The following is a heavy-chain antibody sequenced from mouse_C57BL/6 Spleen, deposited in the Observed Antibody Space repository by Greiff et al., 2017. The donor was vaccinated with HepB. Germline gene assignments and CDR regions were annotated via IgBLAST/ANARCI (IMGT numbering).Heavy chain of an antibody. J-gene: IGHJ4*01. CDR1: GYSFTGYY. D-gene: IGHD2-5*01. V-gene: IGHV1-42*01. CDR3: ARGDSNYDYAMDY. Sequence: EVQLQQSGPELVKPGASVKISCKASGYSFTGYYMNWVKQSPEKSLEWIGEINPSTGGTTYNQKFKAKATLTVDKSSSTAYMQLKSLTSEDSAVYYCARGDSNYDYAMDYWGQGTSVTVSS. CDR2: INPSTGGT.